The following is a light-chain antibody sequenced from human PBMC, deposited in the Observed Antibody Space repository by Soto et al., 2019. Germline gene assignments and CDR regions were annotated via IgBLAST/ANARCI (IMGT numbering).Light chain of an antibody. CDR3: QQYGSSSWT. CDR1: QSVSSTY. J-gene: IGKJ1*01. Sequence: EIVLTQSPGTLSLSPGERATLSCRASQSVSSTYLAWYHQQPGQAPRLLIYGASNRATGIPDRFSGSGSGTDFTLTISRLEPEDFAVYYCQQYGSSSWTFGQGTKVEIK. V-gene: IGKV3-20*01. CDR2: GAS.